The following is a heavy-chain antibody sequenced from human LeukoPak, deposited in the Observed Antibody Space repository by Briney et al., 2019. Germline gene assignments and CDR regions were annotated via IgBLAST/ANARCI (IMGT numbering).Heavy chain of an antibody. J-gene: IGHJ5*02. V-gene: IGHV1-8*01. Sequence: GASVKVSCKPSGYTFSTYDINWVRQGTGQGLEWVGWMNPNSGNTGYAQKIQGRVTMTRNTSINTAYMELSRLRSGDTAVYYCARGPSRDYGSGSSWFDPWGEGTLVTVSS. CDR1: GYTFSTYD. D-gene: IGHD3-10*01. CDR2: MNPNSGNT. CDR3: ARGPSRDYGSGSSWFDP.